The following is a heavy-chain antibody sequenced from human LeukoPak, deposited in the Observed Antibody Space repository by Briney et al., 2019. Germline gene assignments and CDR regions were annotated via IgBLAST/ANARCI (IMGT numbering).Heavy chain of an antibody. CDR1: GGSITGYY. CDR3: ARGEFLHEIDSSGYFVY. V-gene: IGHV4-4*07. Sequence: SETLSLTCTVSGGSITGYYWNWIRQPAGQGLEWLGRVYSSGVGNYNPSLTSRVTMSVDTSKNQFSLKLTSLTAADTAVYYCARGEFLHEIDSSGYFVYWGQGTLVTVPS. J-gene: IGHJ4*02. CDR2: VYSSGVG. D-gene: IGHD3-22*01.